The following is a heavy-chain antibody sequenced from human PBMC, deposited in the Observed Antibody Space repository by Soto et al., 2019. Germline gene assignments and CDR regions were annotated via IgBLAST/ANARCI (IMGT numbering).Heavy chain of an antibody. J-gene: IGHJ4*02. V-gene: IGHV3-74*01. CDR3: AKDWFHCIYL. CDR2: ITSDGSKT. D-gene: IGHD2-15*01. CDR1: GFPFSISW. Sequence: GGSLRLSCAASGFPFSISWMHWVRQVPGKGLEWVSRITSDGSKTDYADSVKGRFTISRDNAESTVYLQMNSLRAEDTGLYYCAKDWFHCIYLWGQGTPVTVSS.